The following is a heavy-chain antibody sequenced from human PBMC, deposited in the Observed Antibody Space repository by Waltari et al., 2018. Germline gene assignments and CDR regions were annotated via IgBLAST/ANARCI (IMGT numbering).Heavy chain of an antibody. J-gene: IGHJ5*02. CDR2: IYTSGST. CDR1: CCPLSRCCYL. Sequence: QVQLPGSGPRLVEPSPNLSLPFPFPCCPLSRCCYLLSWLRQPAGKGLEWIGRIYTSGSTNYNPSLKSRVTISVDTSKNQFSLKLSSVTAADTAVYYCARDRITGTVWFDPWGQGTLVTVSS. CDR3: ARDRITGTVWFDP. D-gene: IGHD1-20*01. V-gene: IGHV4-61*02.